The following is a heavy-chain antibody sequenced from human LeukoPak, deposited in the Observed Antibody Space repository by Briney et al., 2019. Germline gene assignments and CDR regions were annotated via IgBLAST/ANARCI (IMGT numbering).Heavy chain of an antibody. Sequence: GGSLRLSCVASGFTFNNYAMTWVRQAPGKGLEWVSTISGSGDRTYYADSVKGRFTISRDNSKNTLFLHMNSLRAEDTAVYSCAKGYYGSGSYGWFDYWGQGTLVTVSS. D-gene: IGHD3-10*01. CDR3: AKGYYGSGSYGWFDY. V-gene: IGHV3-23*01. J-gene: IGHJ4*02. CDR2: ISGSGDRT. CDR1: GFTFNNYA.